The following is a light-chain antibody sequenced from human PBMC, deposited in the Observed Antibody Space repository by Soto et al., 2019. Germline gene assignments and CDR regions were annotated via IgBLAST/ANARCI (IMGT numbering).Light chain of an antibody. J-gene: IGKJ4*01. CDR2: GAS. V-gene: IGKV3-15*01. Sequence: IVMTQSPATLPVSPWERAALSCMTSQSVDSRLALYQHKPGQAPRLLIYGASNRATCIPARFSGSGSGTEFTLTIDSLQSEDFAIYFCQQYNNWPGTFGGGTKVDI. CDR1: QSVDSR. CDR3: QQYNNWPGT.